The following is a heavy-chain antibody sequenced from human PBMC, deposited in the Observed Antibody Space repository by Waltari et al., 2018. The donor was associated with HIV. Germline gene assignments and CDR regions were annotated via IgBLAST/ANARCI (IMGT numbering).Heavy chain of an antibody. J-gene: IGHJ6*02. CDR1: GFSLSTSGMC. D-gene: IGHD5-12*01. CDR2: IDWDDDK. Sequence: QVTLRESGPALVKPTQTLTLTCTFSGFSLSTSGMCVSWIRQPPGKALEWLARIDWDDDKYYSTSLKTRLTISKDTSKNQVVLTMTNMDPVDTATYYCARMFGDSGYDYYYYGMDVWGQGTTVTVSS. V-gene: IGHV2-70*15. CDR3: ARMFGDSGYDYYYYGMDV.